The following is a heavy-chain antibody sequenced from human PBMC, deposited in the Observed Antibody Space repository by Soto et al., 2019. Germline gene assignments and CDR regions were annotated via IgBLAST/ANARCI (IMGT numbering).Heavy chain of an antibody. CDR1: GGTFSSYA. V-gene: IGHV1-69*13. D-gene: IGHD3-22*01. CDR2: IIPIFGTA. CDR3: ARDYYKYYDSSGYYRSPAY. Sequence: GASVKVSCKASGGTFSSYAISWVRQAPGQGLEWMGGIIPIFGTANYAQKFQGRVTITADESTSTAYMELNSLRAEDTAVYYWARDYYKYYDSSGYYRSPAYWGQGTLVTVSS. J-gene: IGHJ4*02.